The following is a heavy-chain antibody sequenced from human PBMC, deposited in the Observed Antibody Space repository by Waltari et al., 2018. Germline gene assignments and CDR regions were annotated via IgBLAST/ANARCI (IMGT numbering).Heavy chain of an antibody. J-gene: IGHJ6*02. V-gene: IGHV3-23*01. CDR2: ISGSGGST. Sequence: EVQLLESGGGLVQPGGSLRLSCAASGFTFSSYAMSWVRQAPGKGLEWVSAISGSGGSTYYADSVKGRFTISRDNSKNTLYLQMNSLRAEDTAVYYCAKDLPVAGIYYYYGMDVWGQGTTVTVSS. CDR1: GFTFSSYA. CDR3: AKDLPVAGIYYYYGMDV. D-gene: IGHD6-19*01.